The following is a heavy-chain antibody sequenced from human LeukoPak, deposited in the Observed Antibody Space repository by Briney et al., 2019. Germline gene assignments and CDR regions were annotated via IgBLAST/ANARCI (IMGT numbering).Heavy chain of an antibody. CDR3: AKMNYDFWSGYPNDAFDI. V-gene: IGHV3-23*01. CDR2: ISGSGGST. J-gene: IGHJ3*02. D-gene: IGHD3-3*01. Sequence: GGSLRLSCAASGFTFSSYAMSWVRQAPGKALEWVSAISGSGGSTYYAASVTGRFTIARDNYKNTLYLQMHSLRAEDTAVYYCAKMNYDFWSGYPNDAFDIWGQGTMVTVSS. CDR1: GFTFSSYA.